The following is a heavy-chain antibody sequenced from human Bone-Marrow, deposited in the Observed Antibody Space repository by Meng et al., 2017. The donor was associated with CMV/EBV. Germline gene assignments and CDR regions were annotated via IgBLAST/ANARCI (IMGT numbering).Heavy chain of an antibody. CDR3: AKASLSLRSSLRFLEWLPVVMDV. V-gene: IGHV3-23*03. CDR2: IYSGGSST. D-gene: IGHD3-3*01. Sequence: GESLKISCAASGFTFSSYAMSWVRQAPGKGLEWVSVIYSGGSSTYYADSVKGRFTISRDNSKNTLYLQMNSLRAEDTAVYYCAKASLSLRSSLRFLEWLPVVMDVWGQGTTVTVSS. J-gene: IGHJ6*02. CDR1: GFTFSSYA.